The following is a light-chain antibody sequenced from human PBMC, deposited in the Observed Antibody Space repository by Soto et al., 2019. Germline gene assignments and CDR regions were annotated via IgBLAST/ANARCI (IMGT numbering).Light chain of an antibody. CDR1: RRFSIN. J-gene: IGKJ2*01. Sequence: EIVMTQSPATLSVSPGETATLSCRALRRFSINLAWYQQKPGQAPRLLIYGASTRATGIPARFSGSGSGTEFTLTISSLQSEDSAVYYCQQYNNWPPYTFGQGTKLEIK. CDR3: QQYNNWPPYT. V-gene: IGKV3-15*01. CDR2: GAS.